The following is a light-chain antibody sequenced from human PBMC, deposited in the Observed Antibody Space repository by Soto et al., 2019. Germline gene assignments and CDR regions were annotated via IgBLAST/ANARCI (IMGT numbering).Light chain of an antibody. CDR1: QSISDG. V-gene: IGKV1-5*03. Sequence: DIQMTQSLSTLSASVEDRVTISCRASQSISDGLAWYQQKPGKAPKLLIYKASTLESGVPSWFSGSGSGTEFALTITSLQPDDFATYYCQPYESYPLSFGGGTKVEIK. J-gene: IGKJ4*01. CDR3: QPYESYPLS. CDR2: KAS.